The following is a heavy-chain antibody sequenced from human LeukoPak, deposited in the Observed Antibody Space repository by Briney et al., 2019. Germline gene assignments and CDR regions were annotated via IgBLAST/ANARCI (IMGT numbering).Heavy chain of an antibody. J-gene: IGHJ6*02. D-gene: IGHD5-12*01. CDR3: ATTSAGSDYYYYGMDV. Sequence: ASVKVSCKASGGTFSSYAISWVRQAPGQGLEWMGRIIPILGIANYAQKFQGRVTITADKSTSTAYMELSSLRSEDTAVYYCATTSAGSDYYYYGMDVWGQGTTVTVSS. V-gene: IGHV1-69*04. CDR2: IIPILGIA. CDR1: GGTFSSYA.